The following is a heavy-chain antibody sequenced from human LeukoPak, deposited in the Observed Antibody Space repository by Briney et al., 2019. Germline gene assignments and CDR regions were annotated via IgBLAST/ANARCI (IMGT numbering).Heavy chain of an antibody. CDR3: ARRSRNGLDAFDI. D-gene: IGHD2-8*01. CDR2: IGPNSGDA. V-gene: IGHV1-2*02. CDR1: AYTFNDYY. Sequence: ASVKVSCQASAYTFNDYYVHWVRQAPGQGLQWMGWIGPNSGDAEYAQKFQGRFTMTRDRSISTAYMDLGRLTSDDTAVYYCARRSRNGLDAFDIWGQGTMVTVSS. J-gene: IGHJ3*02.